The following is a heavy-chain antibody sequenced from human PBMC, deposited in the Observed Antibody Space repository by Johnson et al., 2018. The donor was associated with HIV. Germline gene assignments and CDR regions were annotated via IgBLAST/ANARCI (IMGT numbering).Heavy chain of an antibody. V-gene: IGHV3-30*18. Sequence: QVQLVESGGGVVQPGRSLRLSCAASGFIFSSYGMHWVRQAPGKGLEWVTGMSYDGSNRYYADSVQGRFTISRDNSENTLYLQMNSLRAEDTAVYYCAKCFSYDNTPYYYVPFDIWGQGTLVTVSS. D-gene: IGHD3-22*01. CDR1: GFIFSSYG. CDR2: MSYDGSNR. CDR3: AKCFSYDNTPYYYVPFDI. J-gene: IGHJ3*02.